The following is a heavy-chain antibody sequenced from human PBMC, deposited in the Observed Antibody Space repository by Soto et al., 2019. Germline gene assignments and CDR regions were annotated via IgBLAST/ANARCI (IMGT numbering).Heavy chain of an antibody. CDR3: ARDERDGYNRYYYYGMDV. CDR1: GGTFSNSA. J-gene: IGHJ6*02. D-gene: IGHD5-12*01. V-gene: IGHV1-69*06. Sequence: QVQLVQSGAEVKKPGSSVKVSCKASGGTFSNSAISWVRQAPGQGLEWMGGIIPLFPTTNYAQKFQGRVTITEDKSTSTAYMELSSLKSEDTAVYYCARDERDGYNRYYYYGMDVWGQGTTVTVSS. CDR2: IIPLFPTT.